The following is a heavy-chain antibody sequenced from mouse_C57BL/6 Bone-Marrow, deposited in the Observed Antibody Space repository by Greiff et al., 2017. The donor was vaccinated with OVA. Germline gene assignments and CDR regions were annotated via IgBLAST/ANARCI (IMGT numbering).Heavy chain of an antibody. D-gene: IGHD3-2*02. CDR3: ARDSSGLYYFDY. CDR2: INPNNGGT. V-gene: IGHV1-22*01. CDR1: GYTFTDYN. Sequence: EVQLVESGPELVKPGASVKMSCKASGYTFTDYNMHWVKQSHGKSLEWIGYINPNNGGTSYNQKFKGKATLTVNKSSSTAYMELRSLTSEDSAVYYCARDSSGLYYFDYWGQGTTLTVSS. J-gene: IGHJ2*01.